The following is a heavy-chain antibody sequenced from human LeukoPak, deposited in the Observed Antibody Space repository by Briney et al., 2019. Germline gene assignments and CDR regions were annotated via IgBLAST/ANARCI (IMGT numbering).Heavy chain of an antibody. D-gene: IGHD2-15*01. CDR1: GGSFSGYY. Sequence: PSETLSLTCAVYGGSFSGYYWSWIRQPPGKGLEWIGEINHSGSTNYNPSLKSRVTISVDTSKNQFSLKLSSVTAADTAVYYCARGGDIVVVVAATPYSYGMDVWGQGTTVTVSS. V-gene: IGHV4-34*01. CDR2: INHSGST. CDR3: ARGGDIVVVVAATPYSYGMDV. J-gene: IGHJ6*02.